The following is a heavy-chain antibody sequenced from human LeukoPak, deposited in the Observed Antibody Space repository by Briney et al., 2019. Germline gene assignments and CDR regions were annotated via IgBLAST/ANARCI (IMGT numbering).Heavy chain of an antibody. CDR3: ARDLTGTTDRYDYYMDV. V-gene: IGHV4-31*03. D-gene: IGHD1-7*01. J-gene: IGHJ6*03. CDR1: GGSISSGGYY. Sequence: SQTLSLTCTVSGGSISSGGYYWSWIRQHPGKGLEWIGYTYYSGSTYYNPSLKSRVTISVDTPKNQFSLKLSSVTAADTAVYYCARDLTGTTDRYDYYMDVWGKGTTVTVSS. CDR2: TYYSGST.